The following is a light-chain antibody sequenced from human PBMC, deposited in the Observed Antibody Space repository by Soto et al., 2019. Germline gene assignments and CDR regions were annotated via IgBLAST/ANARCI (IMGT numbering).Light chain of an antibody. V-gene: IGLV2-14*01. CDR2: DVS. CDR1: SRAVGGYNY. Sequence: QSALTQPASVSGSPGQSITISCTGTSRAVGGYNYVSWYQQHPGKAPKLMIYDVSNRPSGVSNRFSGSKSGNTASLTISGLQAEDEADYYCSSYTSSSTFGVFGGGTKLTVL. CDR3: SSYTSSSTFGV. J-gene: IGLJ3*02.